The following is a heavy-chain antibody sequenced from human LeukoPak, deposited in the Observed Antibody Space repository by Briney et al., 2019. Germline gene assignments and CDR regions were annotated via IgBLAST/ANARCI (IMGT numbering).Heavy chain of an antibody. Sequence: SETLSLTCTVSGGSISSGGYYWSWIRQHPGKGLEWIGYIYYSGNTYYNPSLKSRVTISVDTSKNQFSLKLSSVTAADTAVYYCARGLEYGDYFDYWGQGTLVTVSS. CDR3: ARGLEYGDYFDY. D-gene: IGHD2-8*01. CDR1: GGSISSGGYY. V-gene: IGHV4-31*03. CDR2: IYYSGNT. J-gene: IGHJ4*02.